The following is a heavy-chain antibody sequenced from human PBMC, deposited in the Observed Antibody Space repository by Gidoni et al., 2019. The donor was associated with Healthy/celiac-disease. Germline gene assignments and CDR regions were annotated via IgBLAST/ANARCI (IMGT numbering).Heavy chain of an antibody. Sequence: EVXXXESGVGLVQPGGSLILSCAASGFTFSHYWMSWVRQAPGKGLEWVANIKQDGREKYDVDSVKGRFTISRDNAKNSLYLQMNSLRAEDTAXXYCARDLKTSYYTLGSYYSDYWGQGTXXXXSS. CDR1: GFTFSHYW. J-gene: IGHJ4*02. CDR3: ARDLKTSYYTLGSYYSDY. CDR2: IKQDGREK. D-gene: IGHD3-10*01. V-gene: IGHV3-7*01.